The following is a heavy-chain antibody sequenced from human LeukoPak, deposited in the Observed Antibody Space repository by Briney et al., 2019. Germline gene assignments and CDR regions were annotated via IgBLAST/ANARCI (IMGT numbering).Heavy chain of an antibody. J-gene: IGHJ4*02. CDR1: GFTFGDFA. Sequence: PGGSLRLSYTASGFTFGDFAMHWVRQAPGKGLDWVGFIRGKAYGGTTEYAASGKGIFTIAKDDSKSIASLQMNSPKTEDTAVYYCTKFLNYGANDYWGQGTLVTVSS. V-gene: IGHV3-49*04. CDR3: TKFLNYGANDY. D-gene: IGHD4-17*01. CDR2: IRGKAYGGTT.